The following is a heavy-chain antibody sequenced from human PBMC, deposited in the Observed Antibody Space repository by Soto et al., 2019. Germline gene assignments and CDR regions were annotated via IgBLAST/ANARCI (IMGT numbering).Heavy chain of an antibody. J-gene: IGHJ4*02. CDR1: GFTVSSNY. D-gene: IGHD6-19*01. CDR3: ARGGGESSGWYKPYYFDY. CDR2: IYSGGST. Sequence: EVQLVETGGGLIQPGGSLRLSCAASGFTVSSNYMSWVRQAPGKGLEWVSVIYSGGSTYYADSVKGRFTISRDNSKNTADVQMNSVGAEATAVYYSARGGGESSGWYKPYYFDYWGQGTLVTVSS. V-gene: IGHV3-53*02.